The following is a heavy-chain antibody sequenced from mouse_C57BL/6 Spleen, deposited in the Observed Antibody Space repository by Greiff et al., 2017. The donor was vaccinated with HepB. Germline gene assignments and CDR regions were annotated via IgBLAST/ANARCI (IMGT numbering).Heavy chain of an antibody. V-gene: IGHV3-6*01. D-gene: IGHD2-1*01. CDR3: ARGIYYGNLYWYFDV. CDR2: ISYDGSN. CDR1: GYSITSGYY. Sequence: EVQLVESGPGLVKPSQSLSLTCSVTGYSITSGYYWNWIRQFPGNKLEWMGYISYDGSNNYNPSLKNRISITRDTSKNQFFLKLNSVTTEDTATYYCARGIYYGNLYWYFDVWGTGTTVTVSS. J-gene: IGHJ1*03.